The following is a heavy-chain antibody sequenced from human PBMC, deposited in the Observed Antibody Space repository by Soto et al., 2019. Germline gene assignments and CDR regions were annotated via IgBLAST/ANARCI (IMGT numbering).Heavy chain of an antibody. Sequence: EVQLVESGGGMVQPGRSLRLSCAASGFTFDDYAMHWVRQAPGKGLEWVPGISWNSGSRGYADSMKGRFTISRDNAKHSLYLQMNSLRAEDTALYYCAKDGVATIPYFDSWGQGTLVTVSS. J-gene: IGHJ4*02. CDR3: AKDGVATIPYFDS. CDR2: ISWNSGSR. CDR1: GFTFDDYA. V-gene: IGHV3-9*01. D-gene: IGHD5-12*01.